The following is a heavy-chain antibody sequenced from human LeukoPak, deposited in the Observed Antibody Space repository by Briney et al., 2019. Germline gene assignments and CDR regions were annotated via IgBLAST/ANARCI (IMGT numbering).Heavy chain of an antibody. D-gene: IGHD6-19*01. CDR1: GLTFSNAC. V-gene: IGHV3-15*01. J-gene: IGHJ4*02. CDR3: TTYSSGPWH. Sequence: PGGPLRLSCAASGLTFSNACMSWVRQAPGKGLEWVGRIKSKTEGETTDYATPVKGRFTISRDDSKDTLYLQMDSLKTEDTAVYYCTTYSSGPWHWGQGTLVTVSS. CDR2: IKSKTEGETT.